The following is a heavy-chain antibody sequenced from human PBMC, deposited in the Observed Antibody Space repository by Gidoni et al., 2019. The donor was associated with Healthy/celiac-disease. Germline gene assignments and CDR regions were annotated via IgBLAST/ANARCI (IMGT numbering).Heavy chain of an antibody. CDR2: IRSSSSYI. V-gene: IGHV3-21*01. CDR1: GFTFSSYS. Sequence: EVQLVESGGGLVKPGGSLRLSCAASGFTFSSYSMNWVRQAPGKGLEWVSAIRSSSSYIDYADSGKGRFTISRDNAKNSLYLQMNSLRAEDTAVYYCASLIAARPGWYFDLWGRGTLVTVSS. CDR3: ASLIAARPGWYFDL. D-gene: IGHD6-6*01. J-gene: IGHJ2*01.